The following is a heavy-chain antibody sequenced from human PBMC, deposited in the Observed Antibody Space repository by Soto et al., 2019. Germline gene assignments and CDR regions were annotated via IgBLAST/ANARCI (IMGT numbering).Heavy chain of an antibody. J-gene: IGHJ2*01. CDR1: GYTFTSYD. D-gene: IGHD2-15*01. Sequence: GASVKVSCKASGYTFTSYDVNWVRQAPGQGLEWMGWTHPNSNKKGYAQKFQGRVTMTTDTSISTAYMELSGLKSEDTAVYYCARGLVVVDATFWYFDIWGRGTLVTVSS. CDR3: ARGLVVVDATFWYFDI. CDR2: THPNSNKK. V-gene: IGHV1-8*02.